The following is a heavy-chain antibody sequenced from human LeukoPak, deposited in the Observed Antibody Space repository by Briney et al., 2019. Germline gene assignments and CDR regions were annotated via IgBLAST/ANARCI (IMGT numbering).Heavy chain of an antibody. J-gene: IGHJ6*03. D-gene: IGHD6-13*01. CDR1: GYSISSGYY. CDR3: ARHLRSRIAAAGPRQYYYYYYMDV. CDR2: IYHSGST. V-gene: IGHV4-38-2*01. Sequence: SETLSLTCAVSGYSISSGYYWGWIRQPPGKGLEWIGSIYHSGSTYYNPSLKSRVTISVDTSKNQFSLKLSSVTAADTAVYYCARHLRSRIAAAGPRQYYYYYYMDVWGKGTTGTVSS.